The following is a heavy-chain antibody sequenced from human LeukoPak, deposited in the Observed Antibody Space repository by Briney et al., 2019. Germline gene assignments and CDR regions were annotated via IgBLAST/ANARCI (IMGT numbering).Heavy chain of an antibody. CDR1: GYTFTHHY. D-gene: IGHD6-13*01. CDR2: INPSGGGT. V-gene: IGHV1-46*01. CDR3: ARDRRVSTAGFTFDY. J-gene: IGHJ4*02. Sequence: GASVKVSCKASGYTFTHHYIHWVRQAPGQGLEWMGMINPSGGGTGYAQKFQGRVTLTRDTSTSTVYMELNSLRSEDTAVYYCARDRRVSTAGFTFDYWGQGTLVTVSS.